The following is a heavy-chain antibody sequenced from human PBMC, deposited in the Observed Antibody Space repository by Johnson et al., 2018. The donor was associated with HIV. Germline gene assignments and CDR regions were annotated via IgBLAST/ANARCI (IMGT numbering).Heavy chain of an antibody. CDR2: IRSKANSYAT. Sequence: VQLVESGGGVVQPGRSLRLSCAASGFTFSGSAMHWVRQASGKGLAWVGRIRSKANSYATASAASLTARFTISRDNSKNTVYLQMSSLRAEDTAVYYCANLQSSDFPYAFDVWGQGTMVTVSS. V-gene: IGHV3-73*01. CDR1: GFTFSGSA. CDR3: ANLQSSDFPYAFDV. D-gene: IGHD4-11*01. J-gene: IGHJ3*01.